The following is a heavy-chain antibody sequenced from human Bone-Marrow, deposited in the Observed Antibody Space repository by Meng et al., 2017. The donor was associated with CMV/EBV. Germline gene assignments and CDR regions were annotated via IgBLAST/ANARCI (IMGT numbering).Heavy chain of an antibody. J-gene: IGHJ4*02. CDR1: GDSVSSHNVA. CDR3: VRWDVNPSDNVDH. D-gene: IGHD1-26*01. V-gene: IGHV6-1*01. Sequence: SQTLSLTCAISGDSVSSHNVAWNWIRQSPWRGLEWLGRTYYRSRWYSDYAESVRSRININPDTSKNQFSLQLFSVTPEDTAVYYCVRWDVNPSDNVDHWGQGTLVTVSS. CDR2: TYYRSRWYS.